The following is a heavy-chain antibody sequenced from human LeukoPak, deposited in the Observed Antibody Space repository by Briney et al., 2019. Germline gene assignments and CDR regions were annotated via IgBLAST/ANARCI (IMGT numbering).Heavy chain of an antibody. V-gene: IGHV3-21*01. CDR2: ISSSSYI. J-gene: IGHJ4*02. CDR1: GFTFSSYS. Sequence: GGSLRLSCAASGFTFSSYSMNWVRQAPGKGLGWVSSISSSSYIYYADSVKGRFTISRDNAKNSLYLQMNSLRAEDTAVYYCARVKYSSGWANYFDYWGQGTLVTVSS. D-gene: IGHD6-19*01. CDR3: ARVKYSSGWANYFDY.